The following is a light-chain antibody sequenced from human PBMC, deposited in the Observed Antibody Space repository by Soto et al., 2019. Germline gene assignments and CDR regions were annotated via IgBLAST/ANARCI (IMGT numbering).Light chain of an antibody. J-gene: IGKJ2*01. CDR2: GAS. Sequence: EIVLTQSPGTLSLSPGERATLSCRASQSLNKNYLAWYQQKPGQTPRLLVNGASNRAAGIPDRFSGGGSGTDFTLTISTLEPEDFAVYYCHQDGLPPNSFGQGTRVEIK. CDR3: HQDGLPPNS. V-gene: IGKV3-20*01. CDR1: QSLNKNY.